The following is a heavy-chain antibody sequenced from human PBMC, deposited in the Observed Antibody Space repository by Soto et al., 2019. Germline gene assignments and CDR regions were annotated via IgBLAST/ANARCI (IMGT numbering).Heavy chain of an antibody. CDR2: IIPIFGTA. CDR3: ARGKMDLGPTPDAFDI. Sequence: VASVKVSCKASGGTFSSYAISWVRQAPGQGLEWMGGIIPIFGTANYAQKFQGRVTITADESTSTAYMELSSLRSEDTAVYYCARGKMDLGPTPDAFDIWGQGTMVTVSS. CDR1: GGTFSSYA. V-gene: IGHV1-69*13. J-gene: IGHJ3*02.